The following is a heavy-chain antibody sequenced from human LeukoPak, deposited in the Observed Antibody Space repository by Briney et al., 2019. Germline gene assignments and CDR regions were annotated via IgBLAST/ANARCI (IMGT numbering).Heavy chain of an antibody. CDR1: GFTFSSYA. J-gene: IGHJ4*02. V-gene: IGHV3-30*14. Sequence: GGSLRLSCAASGFTFSSYAMHWVRQAPGKGLEWVAVISYDGSNKYYADSVKGRFTISRDNSKNTLNLQMNSLRAEDTAVYYCVADSSGYYYWGQGTLVTVSS. CDR3: VADSSGYYY. D-gene: IGHD3-22*01. CDR2: ISYDGSNK.